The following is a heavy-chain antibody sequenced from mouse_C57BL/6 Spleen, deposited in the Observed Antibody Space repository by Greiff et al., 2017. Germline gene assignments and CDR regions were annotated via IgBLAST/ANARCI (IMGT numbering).Heavy chain of an antibody. D-gene: IGHD2-5*01. CDR2: IWGDGST. J-gene: IGHJ2*01. V-gene: IGHV2-3*01. Sequence: VKVEESGPGLVAPSQSLSITCTVSGFSLTSYGVRWVRPPPGKCLAWRGVIWGDGSTNYHSALIARLSISKDNSKSQVFLKLNSLQTDDTATYSCATAYYSNYGLAYWGKGTTLTVTA. CDR1: GFSLTSYG. CDR3: ATAYYSNYGLAY.